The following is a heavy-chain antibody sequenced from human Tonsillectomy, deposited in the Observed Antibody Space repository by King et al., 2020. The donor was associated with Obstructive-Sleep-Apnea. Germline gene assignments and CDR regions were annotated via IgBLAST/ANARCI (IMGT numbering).Heavy chain of an antibody. Sequence: VQLVESGGGFIHPGGSLRLSYAASGFTFSSYSINWVRQAPGKGLEWLSHISSSCTTIYYADSVKGRFTISRDNAKNSLYLQMNSLRADDTAVYYCARDTHGSGSSFDYWGQGTLVTVSS. CDR1: GFTFSSYS. V-gene: IGHV3-48*01. CDR2: ISSSCTTI. D-gene: IGHD3-10*01. CDR3: ARDTHGSGSSFDY. J-gene: IGHJ4*02.